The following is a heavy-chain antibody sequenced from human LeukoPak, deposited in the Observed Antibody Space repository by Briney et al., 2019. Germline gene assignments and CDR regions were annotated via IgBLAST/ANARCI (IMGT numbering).Heavy chain of an antibody. J-gene: IGHJ4*02. Sequence: ASVKVSCKASGYTFTGYYMHWVRQAPGQGLEWMGWINPNSGGTNYAQKFQGRVTMTRDTSISTTYMELSRLRSDDTAVYYCARGASGSYYFDYWGQGTLVTVSS. CDR1: GYTFTGYY. V-gene: IGHV1-2*02. D-gene: IGHD3-10*01. CDR3: ARGASGSYYFDY. CDR2: INPNSGGT.